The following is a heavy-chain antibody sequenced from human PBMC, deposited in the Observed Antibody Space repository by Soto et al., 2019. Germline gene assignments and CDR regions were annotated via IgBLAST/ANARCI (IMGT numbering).Heavy chain of an antibody. CDR3: ARDGREHIVVVIAPRGFDP. J-gene: IGHJ5*02. Sequence: GASVKVSCKASGYTFTSYGISWVRQAPGQGLEWMGWISAYNGNTNYAQKLQGRVTMTTDTSTSTAYMELRSLRSDDTAVYYCARDGREHIVVVIAPRGFDPWGQGTLVTVSS. D-gene: IGHD2-21*01. CDR1: GYTFTSYG. CDR2: ISAYNGNT. V-gene: IGHV1-18*01.